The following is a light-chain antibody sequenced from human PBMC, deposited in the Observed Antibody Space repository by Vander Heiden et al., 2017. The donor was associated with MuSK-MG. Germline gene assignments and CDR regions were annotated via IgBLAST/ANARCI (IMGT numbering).Light chain of an antibody. J-gene: IGKJ1*01. CDR3: QQYNNYL. Sequence: DIQMTQSPSTLSASVGDRVTITCRASQSISSWLAWYQQKPGKAPKLLIYDASSLERGVQSRFSGSGSGTEFTLTISSLQTDDFATYYCQQYNNYLFGQGTKVEIK. V-gene: IGKV1-5*01. CDR1: QSISSW. CDR2: DAS.